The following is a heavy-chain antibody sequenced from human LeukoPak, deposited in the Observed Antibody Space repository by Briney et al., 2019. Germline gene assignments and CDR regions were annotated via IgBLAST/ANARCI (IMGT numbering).Heavy chain of an antibody. CDR1: GGSFSDYY. CDR2: INHSGST. J-gene: IGHJ6*03. CDR3: ARGDFWSGYPPYMDV. Sequence: PSETLSLTCAVYGGSFSDYYWTWIRQSPGKGLEWIGEINHSGSTNYNPSLKSRVTISVDTSKTQFSLKLNSVTAADTAVYFCARGDFWSGYPPYMDVWGKGTTVTVSS. V-gene: IGHV4-34*01. D-gene: IGHD3-3*01.